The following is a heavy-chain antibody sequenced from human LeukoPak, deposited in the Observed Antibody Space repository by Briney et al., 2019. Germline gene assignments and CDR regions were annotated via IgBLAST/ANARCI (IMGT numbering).Heavy chain of an antibody. CDR2: TSYNGNT. J-gene: IGHJ4*02. Sequence: GASVKVSCKASGYTFSNYGISWVRQAPGLGLEWMGWTSYNGNTNYAQKFQDRVTMTTDTSTTTAYMELRSLESDDTAVYYCARHSGSGWQAFGYCGQGTLVTVSS. CDR1: GYTFSNYG. V-gene: IGHV1-18*04. D-gene: IGHD6-19*01. CDR3: ARHSGSGWQAFGY.